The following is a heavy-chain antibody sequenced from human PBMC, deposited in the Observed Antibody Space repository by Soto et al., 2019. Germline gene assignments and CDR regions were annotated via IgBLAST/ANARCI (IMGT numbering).Heavy chain of an antibody. V-gene: IGHV1-3*01. CDR3: AKGGYNYGFLFDC. J-gene: IGHJ4*02. Sequence: ASVKVSCKASGYTLTSYAMHWVRQAPGQRLEWMGWINAGNGNTKYSQKLQGRVTITRDTSASTAYMELSSLRSLYTAVYYCAKGGYNYGFLFDCWGQGTLVTVSS. CDR1: GYTLTSYA. D-gene: IGHD5-18*01. CDR2: INAGNGNT.